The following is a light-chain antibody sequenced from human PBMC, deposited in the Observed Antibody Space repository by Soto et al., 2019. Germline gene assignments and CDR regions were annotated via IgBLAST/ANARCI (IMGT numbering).Light chain of an antibody. CDR1: QSISSN. CDR2: GAS. CDR3: LQYNNWPPHP. V-gene: IGKV3-15*01. J-gene: IGKJ2*01. Sequence: EIVMTQSPATLSVSPGQRATLSCRASQSISSNLAWYQQKPGQAPRLLIYGASTRATGIPARFSGSGSGTEFTLTISSLQSEDFSVYYCLQYNNWPPHPFGQGTKLEIK.